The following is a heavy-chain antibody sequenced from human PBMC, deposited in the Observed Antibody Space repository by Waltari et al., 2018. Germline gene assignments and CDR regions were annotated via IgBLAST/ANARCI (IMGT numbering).Heavy chain of an antibody. D-gene: IGHD6-13*01. CDR1: GFTFSSYG. J-gene: IGHJ4*02. V-gene: IGHV3-30*18. Sequence: QVQLVESGGGVVQPGRSLRLSCAASGFTFSSYGMHWVRQAPGKGLEWVAVIWYDGSNKYYADSVKGRFTISRDNSKNTLYLQMNSRRAEDTAMYYCAKGGSSCSWPGEIDYWGQGTLVTVSS. CDR2: IWYDGSNK. CDR3: AKGGSSCSWPGEIDY.